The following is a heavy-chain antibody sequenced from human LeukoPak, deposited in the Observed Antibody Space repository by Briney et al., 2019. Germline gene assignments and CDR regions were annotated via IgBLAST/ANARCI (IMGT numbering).Heavy chain of an antibody. J-gene: IGHJ4*02. CDR2: IYYSGST. D-gene: IGHD3-16*02. CDR3: ARAPGGYDYVWGSYRFDY. Sequence: SETLSLTCTVSGGSISSYYWSWIRQPPGKGLEWIGYIYYSGSTNYNPSLKSRVTISVDTSKNQFSLKLSSVTAADTAVYYCARAPGGYDYVWGSYRFDYWGQGTLVTVSS. V-gene: IGHV4-59*01. CDR1: GGSISSYY.